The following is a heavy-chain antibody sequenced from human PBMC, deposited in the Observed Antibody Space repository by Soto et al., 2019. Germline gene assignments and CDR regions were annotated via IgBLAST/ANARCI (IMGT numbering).Heavy chain of an antibody. CDR2: IYPGDSDT. D-gene: IGHD3-22*01. V-gene: IGHV5-51*01. Sequence: PVDSLRISRIGAGYSFPTYWIGWVRQMPGKGLELMGIIYPGDSDTRYSPSFQGQVTISADKSISTAYLQWSSLKASDTAMYYCARSPPITYYYTSSDYSTFDYWGQGTLVTVSS. CDR3: ARSPPITYYYTSSDYSTFDY. CDR1: GYSFPTYW. J-gene: IGHJ4*02.